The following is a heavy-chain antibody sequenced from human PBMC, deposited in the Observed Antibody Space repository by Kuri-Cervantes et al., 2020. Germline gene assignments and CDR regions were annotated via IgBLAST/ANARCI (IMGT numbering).Heavy chain of an antibody. CDR2: IYSGGST. D-gene: IGHD1-26*01. CDR3: AREGPPSSGSCFDY. V-gene: IGHV3-66*01. Sequence: GESLKISCAASRFTVSSNYMSWVRQAPGKGLEWVSVIYSGGSTYYADSVKGRFTISRDNAKNSLYLQMNSLRDEDTAVYYCAREGPPSSGSCFDYWGQGTLVTVSS. J-gene: IGHJ4*02. CDR1: RFTVSSNY.